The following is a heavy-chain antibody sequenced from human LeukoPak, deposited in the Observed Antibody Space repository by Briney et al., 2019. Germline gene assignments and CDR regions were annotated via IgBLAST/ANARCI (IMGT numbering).Heavy chain of an antibody. D-gene: IGHD6-19*01. Sequence: PSQTLPLTCAVSGGSISSDNWWIWVRQPPGKGLEWIGEIYHSGRANYNPSLKSRVNMSVDKSKNQFSLSLSSVTAADTAVYHCARGLYGSDSYWGQGTLVTVSS. CDR2: IYHSGRA. J-gene: IGHJ4*02. CDR1: GGSISSDNW. CDR3: ARGLYGSDSY. V-gene: IGHV4-4*02.